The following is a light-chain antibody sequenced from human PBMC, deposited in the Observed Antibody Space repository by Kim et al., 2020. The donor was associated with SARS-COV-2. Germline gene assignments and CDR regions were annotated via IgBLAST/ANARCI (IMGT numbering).Light chain of an antibody. Sequence: DIQMTQSPSSLSASVGDRVTITCQASQDISNYLNWYRLKAGEAPKLLIYHASHLDSGVPSRFSGSGSGRDFTFTISSLQPEDIATYSCQQYDNIPYTFGQGTKLEI. CDR3: QQYDNIPYT. CDR2: HAS. CDR1: QDISNY. J-gene: IGKJ2*01. V-gene: IGKV1-33*01.